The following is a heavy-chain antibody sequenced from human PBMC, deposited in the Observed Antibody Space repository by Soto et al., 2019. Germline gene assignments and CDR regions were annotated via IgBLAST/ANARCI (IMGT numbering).Heavy chain of an antibody. D-gene: IGHD4-17*01. CDR3: ARRGTTTVTTRPYYYGMDV. CDR2: IIPIFGTA. CDR1: GGTFSSYA. Sequence: QVQLVQSGAEVKKPGSSVKVSCKASGGTFSSYAISWVRQAPGQGLEWMGGIIPIFGTANYAQKFQGRVTITADKSTGTAYMELSSLRSEDTAVYYCARRGTTTVTTRPYYYGMDVWGQGTTVTVSS. V-gene: IGHV1-69*06. J-gene: IGHJ6*02.